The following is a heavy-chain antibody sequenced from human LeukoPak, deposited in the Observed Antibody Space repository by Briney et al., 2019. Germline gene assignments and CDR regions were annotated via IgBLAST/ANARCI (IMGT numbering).Heavy chain of an antibody. CDR2: INPNSGGT. V-gene: IGHV1-2*02. CDR1: GYTFTGYY. J-gene: IGHJ6*03. D-gene: IGHD1-1*01. Sequence: ASVKVSCKASGYTFTGYYMHWVRQAPGQGLEWMGWINPNSGGTNYAQKFQGRVTMTRDTSISTAYMELSRLRSDDTAVYYCARGGTTGTGYYYYHYMDVWGKGTTVTVSS. CDR3: ARGGTTGTGYYYYHYMDV.